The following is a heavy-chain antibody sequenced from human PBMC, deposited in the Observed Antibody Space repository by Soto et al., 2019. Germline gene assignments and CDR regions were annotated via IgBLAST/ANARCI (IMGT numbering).Heavy chain of an antibody. Sequence: SETLSLTCAVYGGSFSGYYWSWIRQPPGKGLEWIGEINHSGSTNYNPSLKSRVTISVDTSKNQFSLKLSSVTAADTAVYYCARFGGGYCSGGSCYSAYYYMDVWGKGTTVTVSS. J-gene: IGHJ6*03. CDR1: GGSFSGYY. CDR3: ARFGGGYCSGGSCYSAYYYMDV. V-gene: IGHV4-34*01. D-gene: IGHD2-15*01. CDR2: INHSGST.